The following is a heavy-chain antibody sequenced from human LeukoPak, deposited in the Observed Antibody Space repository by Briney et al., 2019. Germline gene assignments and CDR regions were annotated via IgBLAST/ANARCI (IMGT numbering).Heavy chain of an antibody. V-gene: IGHV3-30*01. D-gene: IGHD5-24*01. CDR3: ARDKRFNGYNLSDY. CDR1: GFTFSSYA. Sequence: PGGSLRLSCAASGFTFSSYAMHWVRQAPGKGLEWVAVISYDGSNKYYADSVKGRFTISRDNSKNTLYLQMNSLRADDTAVYYCARDKRFNGYNLSDYWGREPGSPSPQ. J-gene: IGHJ4*02. CDR2: ISYDGSNK.